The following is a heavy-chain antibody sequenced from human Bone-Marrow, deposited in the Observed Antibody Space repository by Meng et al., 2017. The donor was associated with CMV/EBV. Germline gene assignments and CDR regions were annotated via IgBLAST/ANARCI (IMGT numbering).Heavy chain of an antibody. CDR3: AKSLYSSSWGIFDY. CDR2: ISWDGGST. CDR1: GFTFDDYT. J-gene: IGHJ4*02. Sequence: GGSLRLSCAASGFTFDDYTMHWVRQAPGKGLEWVSLISWDGGSTYYADSVKGRFTISRDNSKNSLYLQMNSPRTEDTALYYCAKSLYSSSWGIFDYWGQGTLVTVSS. V-gene: IGHV3-43*01. D-gene: IGHD6-13*01.